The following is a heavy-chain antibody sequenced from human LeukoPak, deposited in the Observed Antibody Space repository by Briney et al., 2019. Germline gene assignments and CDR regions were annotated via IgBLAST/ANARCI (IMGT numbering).Heavy chain of an antibody. CDR1: GGSINSHY. V-gene: IGHV4-59*08. Sequence: SSETLSLTCTVSGGSINSHYWSWIRQSPGKGLEWIGDIYYSGSTKYNPSLRSRVTISVDTPKNDLSLRLTSVLAADTAIYYCVRRDNTGWNYFDCWRQGILVTVSS. CDR2: IYYSGST. CDR3: VRRDNTGWNYFDC. D-gene: IGHD6-19*01. J-gene: IGHJ4*02.